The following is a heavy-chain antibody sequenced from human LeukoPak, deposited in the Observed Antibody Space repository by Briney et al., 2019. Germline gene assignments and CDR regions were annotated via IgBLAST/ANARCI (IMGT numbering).Heavy chain of an antibody. V-gene: IGHV1-69*04. J-gene: IGHJ4*02. CDR1: GGTFSSYA. Sequence: SVKVSCKASGGTFSSYAISWVRQAPGQGLEWMGRIIPILGIANYAQKFQGRVTITADKSTSTAYMELSSLKASDTAIYYCARRLWVVSTPGFDYWGQGTLVTVSS. CDR3: ARRLWVVSTPGFDY. CDR2: IIPILGIA. D-gene: IGHD2-15*01.